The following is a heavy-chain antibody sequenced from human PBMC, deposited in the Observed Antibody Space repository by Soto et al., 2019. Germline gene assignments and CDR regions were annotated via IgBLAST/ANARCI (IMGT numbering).Heavy chain of an antibody. CDR1: GFTFSSYA. J-gene: IGHJ4*02. CDR2: IRGSGGST. V-gene: IGHV3-23*01. CDR3: ALWTYYYGSGSLPPHFDY. Sequence: PGGSLRLSCAASGFTFSSYAMSWVRQAPGKGLEWVSAIRGSGGSTYYADSVKGRFTISRDNSKNTLYLQMNSLRAEDTAGYYCALWTYYYGSGSLPPHFDYWGQGTLV. D-gene: IGHD3-10*01.